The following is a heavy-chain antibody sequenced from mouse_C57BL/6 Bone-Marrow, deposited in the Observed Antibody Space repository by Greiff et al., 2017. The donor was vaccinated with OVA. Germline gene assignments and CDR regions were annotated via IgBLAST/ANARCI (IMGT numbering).Heavy chain of an antibody. CDR3: ARPLWLRRDPFYWYFDV. V-gene: IGHV8-8*01. CDR1: GFSLSTFGMG. CDR2: IWWDDDK. Sequence: QVQLKESGPGILQPSQTLSLTCSFSGFSLSTFGMGVGWIRQPSGKGLEWLAHIWWDDDKYYNPAPKSPPTITKNTSKNQVFLKSANVDTADTATYYCARPLWLRRDPFYWYFDVWGTGTTVTVSS. J-gene: IGHJ1*03. D-gene: IGHD2-2*01.